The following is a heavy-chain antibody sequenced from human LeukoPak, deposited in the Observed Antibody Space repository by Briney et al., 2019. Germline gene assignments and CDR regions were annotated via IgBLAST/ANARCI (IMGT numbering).Heavy chain of an antibody. D-gene: IGHD3-22*01. CDR2: IYYSGST. V-gene: IGHV4-31*03. CDR1: GGSISSGGYY. Sequence: PSQTLSLTCTVSGGSISSGGYYWSWIRQHPGKGLEWIGYIYYSGSTYYNPSLKSRVTISVDTSKNQFSLKLSSVTAADTAVYYCARESWNDYYDSSGYDYWGQGTLVTVSS. J-gene: IGHJ4*02. CDR3: ARESWNDYYDSSGYDY.